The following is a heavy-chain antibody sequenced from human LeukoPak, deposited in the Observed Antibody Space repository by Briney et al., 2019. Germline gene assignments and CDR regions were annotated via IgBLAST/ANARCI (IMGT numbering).Heavy chain of an antibody. V-gene: IGHV3-74*01. J-gene: IGHJ1*01. CDR2: MNSDGSSI. CDR3: ASVGYYDSSGYYAYLQH. D-gene: IGHD3-22*01. CDR1: GFTFGSYW. Sequence: GGSLRLSCAASGFTFGSYWMHWVRQAPGKGLEWVSRMNSDGSSINYADSVKGRFTISRDKAKNTLYLQMNSLRAEDTAVYYCASVGYYDSSGYYAYLQHWGQGTLVTVSS.